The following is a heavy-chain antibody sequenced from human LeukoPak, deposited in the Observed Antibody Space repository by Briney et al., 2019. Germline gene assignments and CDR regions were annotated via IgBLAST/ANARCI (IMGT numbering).Heavy chain of an antibody. CDR2: IKSKTDGGTT. Sequence: GGSLRLSCAASGFTFSNAWMSWVRQAPGKGLEWVGRIKSKTDGGTTDYAAPVKGRFTISRDDSKNTLYLQMNSLKTEDTAVYYCTTDRRYDILTVDYYYMDVWGKGTTVTASS. D-gene: IGHD3-9*01. CDR3: TTDRRYDILTVDYYYMDV. CDR1: GFTFSNAW. J-gene: IGHJ6*03. V-gene: IGHV3-15*01.